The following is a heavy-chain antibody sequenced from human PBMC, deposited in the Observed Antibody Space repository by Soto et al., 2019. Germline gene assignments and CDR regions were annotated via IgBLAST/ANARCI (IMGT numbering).Heavy chain of an antibody. Sequence: GASVKVSCKASNDSLSSHYIHWVRQAPGEGLEWMGIINPGTNSASYSKEFQGRLTLTSDMPSRTVYMQLSHLRSDDTAVYYCAGASSRGSSVVAAYWGQGTLVTFSS. V-gene: IGHV1-46*01. CDR2: INPGTNSA. CDR1: NDSLSSHY. J-gene: IGHJ4*02. D-gene: IGHD2-15*01. CDR3: AGASSRGSSVVAAY.